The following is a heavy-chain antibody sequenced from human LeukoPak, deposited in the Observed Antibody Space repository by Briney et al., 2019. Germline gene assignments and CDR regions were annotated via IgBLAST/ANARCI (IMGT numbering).Heavy chain of an antibody. CDR2: ISSRSSTI. CDR1: GFRFSNAW. V-gene: IGHV3-48*01. D-gene: IGHD2-2*01. Sequence: GGSLRLSCAASGFRFSNAWINWIRQAPGKGLEWVSYISSRSSTIYYADSVKGRFTISRDNSKNTLYLQMNSLRAEDTAVYYCANDLGYCSSTSCLKYYYMDVWGKGTTVTVSS. CDR3: ANDLGYCSSTSCLKYYYMDV. J-gene: IGHJ6*03.